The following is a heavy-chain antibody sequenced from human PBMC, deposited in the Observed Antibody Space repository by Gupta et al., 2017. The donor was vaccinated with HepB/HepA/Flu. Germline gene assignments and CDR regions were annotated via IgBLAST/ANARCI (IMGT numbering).Heavy chain of an antibody. V-gene: IGHV3-7*03. Sequence: EVQVVESGGRLVQHGDSLRLSCVTSGLPFGGPWMNWIRQAPGKGLEWVASITNNVSETYYADSLRGRFTISRDTAKNSIYLEMNSLRPEDTGTYYCARDRAFKAFDYWGQGTSVTVSS. J-gene: IGHJ4*02. D-gene: IGHD3-3*02. CDR3: ARDRAFKAFDY. CDR1: GLPFGGPW. CDR2: ITNNVSET.